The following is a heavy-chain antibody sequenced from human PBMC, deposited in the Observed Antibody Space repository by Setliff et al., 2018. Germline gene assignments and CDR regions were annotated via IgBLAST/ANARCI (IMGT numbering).Heavy chain of an antibody. J-gene: IGHJ1*01. CDR2: IYYRGST. CDR3: ARIKDEYFQN. V-gene: IGHV4-39*01. CDR1: GGSISSSGYY. Sequence: CTVSGGSISSSGYYWSWIRQSPGMGLEWIGSIYYRGSTYYNPSFKSRLTISVDTSQNQFSLKLSSATAADTAIYYCARIKDEYFQNWGQGSLVTVSS.